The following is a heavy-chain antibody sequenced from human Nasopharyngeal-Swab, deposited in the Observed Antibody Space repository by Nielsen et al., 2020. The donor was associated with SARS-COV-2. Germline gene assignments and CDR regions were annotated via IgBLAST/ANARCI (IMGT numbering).Heavy chain of an antibody. CDR1: GFSITYRF. D-gene: IGHD2-8*01. V-gene: IGHV1-45*02. CDR2: ITPFNGNT. CDR3: ASGQCINGVCNPTDGLDV. Sequence: SVKVSCKASGFSITYRFLHWMRQAPGQALEWRGWITPFNGNTKYAQKFQGRVSITRDGSRPTASRELSSLRPDDTAMYFCASGQCINGVCNPTDGLDVWGQGTSVTVS. J-gene: IGHJ6*02.